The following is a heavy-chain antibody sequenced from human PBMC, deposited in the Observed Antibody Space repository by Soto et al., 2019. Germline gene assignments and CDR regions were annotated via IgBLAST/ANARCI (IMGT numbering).Heavy chain of an antibody. CDR2: ISGSGDIS. Sequence: EVQLLESGGGLIQPGGSLRLSCAASGFTFSTYSMSWVRQAPGKGLAWVSAISGSGDISGYADSVKGRFTISRDNSKNTLYLQMNSLRAEDTAVYYCAKGASGGLGHFDYWGRGTLVTVSS. V-gene: IGHV3-23*01. CDR3: AKGASGGLGHFDY. D-gene: IGHD1-26*01. CDR1: GFTFSTYS. J-gene: IGHJ4*02.